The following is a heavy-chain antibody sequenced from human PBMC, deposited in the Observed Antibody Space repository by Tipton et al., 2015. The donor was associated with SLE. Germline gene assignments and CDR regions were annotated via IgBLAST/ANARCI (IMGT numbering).Heavy chain of an antibody. J-gene: IGHJ4*02. CDR3: AKEGTAVAGIEF. V-gene: IGHV4-4*02. CDR1: GGSIITTNR. CDR2: IHHSGST. Sequence: LTCDVSGGSIITTNRWSWLRQPPGKGLEWIGEIHHSGSTNYNPSLESRVTMSVDKSKNQFSLKVRSVTAADTAMYYCAKEGTAVAGIEFWGQGTLVTVSP. D-gene: IGHD6-19*01.